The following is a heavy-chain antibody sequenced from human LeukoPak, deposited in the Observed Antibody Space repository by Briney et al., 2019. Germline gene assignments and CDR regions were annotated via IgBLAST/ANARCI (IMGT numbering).Heavy chain of an antibody. J-gene: IGHJ4*02. V-gene: IGHV4-59*10. Sequence: SETLSLTCAVYGGSFSGYYWSWIRQPAGKGLEWIGRIYSSGRTNYNPSLKSRVTMSLDTSKSQFSLKLTSVTAADRAVYYCARAPGGCGGTCPFDYWGQGTLVTVAS. CDR3: ARAPGGCGGTCPFDY. D-gene: IGHD2-15*01. CDR2: IYSSGRT. CDR1: GGSFSGYY.